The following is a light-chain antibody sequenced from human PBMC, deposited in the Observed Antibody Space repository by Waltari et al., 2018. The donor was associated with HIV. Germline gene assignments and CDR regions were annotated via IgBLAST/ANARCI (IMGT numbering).Light chain of an antibody. CDR2: EVT. J-gene: IGLJ1*01. CDR3: CSCPRSGIRYV. Sequence: QSALTQPASVSGSPGQSITISCTGTSSNVGSDDLVSWYQQHPGEPPKLIIYEVTKRPSGVSNRFSGSKSGNTASLTISGLQAEDEADYYCCSCPRSGIRYVFGTGTKVTVL. CDR1: SSNVGSDDL. V-gene: IGLV2-23*02.